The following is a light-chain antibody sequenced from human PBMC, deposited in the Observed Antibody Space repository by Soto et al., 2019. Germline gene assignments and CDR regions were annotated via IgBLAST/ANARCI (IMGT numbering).Light chain of an antibody. J-gene: IGKJ5*01. CDR3: QQYNIWPPIT. CDR2: GAS. Sequence: EIVLTQSPGTLSLSPGEKATLSCRCSQSISNNFAWFQQKPGQVPRLLIYGASNRATGVSARFSGSGSGTEFTLTITSLQSEDIALYYCQQYNIWPPITFGQGTRLEIK. V-gene: IGKV3-15*01. CDR1: QSISNN.